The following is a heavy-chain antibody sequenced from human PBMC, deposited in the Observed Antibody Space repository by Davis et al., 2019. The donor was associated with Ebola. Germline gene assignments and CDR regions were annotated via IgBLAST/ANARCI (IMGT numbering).Heavy chain of an antibody. J-gene: IGHJ4*02. V-gene: IGHV4-34*01. D-gene: IGHD1-7*01. Sequence: MPSETLSLTCAVYGGSFSGYYWSWIRQPPGKGLEWIGEINHSGSTNYNPSLKSRVTISVDKSKNQFSLKLSSVTAADTAVYYCARGRWNYAMDYWGLGTLVIVSS. CDR1: GGSFSGYY. CDR2: INHSGST. CDR3: ARGRWNYAMDY.